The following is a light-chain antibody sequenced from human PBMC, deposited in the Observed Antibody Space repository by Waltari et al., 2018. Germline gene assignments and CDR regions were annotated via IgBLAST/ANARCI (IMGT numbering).Light chain of an antibody. CDR3: CSYAGRYTSV. CDR2: DVD. CDR1: SSDIWGHKY. Sequence: QSALTQPRSVSGSPGQSVPLSCTGTSSDIWGHKYVSGYQQPPGQAPKLVIYDVDKRPSGVPHRFSGSKAGNTASLTISGLQTDDEADYYCCSYAGRYTSVFGGGTRVTVL. J-gene: IGLJ2*01. V-gene: IGLV2-11*01.